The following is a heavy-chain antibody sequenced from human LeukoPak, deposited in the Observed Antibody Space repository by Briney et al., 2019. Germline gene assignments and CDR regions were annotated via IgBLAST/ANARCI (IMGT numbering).Heavy chain of an antibody. V-gene: IGHV1-58*01. CDR1: VFTFSNSA. CDR2: IVVGSGNT. J-gene: IGHJ4*02. CDR3: AADRNCNSGNCHPLLFDY. Sequence: TSVKVSCKASVFTFSNSAVQWVRQARGQRLEWIGWIVVGSGNTNYAQKFQARVTITRDMSTSTAYMELSSLRSEDTAVYYCAADRNCNSGNCHPLLFDYWGQGTLVTVSS. D-gene: IGHD2-15*01.